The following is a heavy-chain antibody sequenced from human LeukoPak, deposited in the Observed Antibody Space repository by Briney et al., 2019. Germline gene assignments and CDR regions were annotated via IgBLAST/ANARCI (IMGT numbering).Heavy chain of an antibody. CDR2: IYYSGST. CDR1: GGSISSYY. V-gene: IGHV4-59*01. CDR3: ATSLGVAARPVAFDI. D-gene: IGHD6-13*01. Sequence: PSETLSLTCTVSGGSISSYYWSWIRQPPGKGLEWIGYIYYSGSTNYNPSLKSRVTISVDTSKNQFSLKLSSVTAADTAVYYCATSLGVAARPVAFDIWGQGTMVTVSS. J-gene: IGHJ3*02.